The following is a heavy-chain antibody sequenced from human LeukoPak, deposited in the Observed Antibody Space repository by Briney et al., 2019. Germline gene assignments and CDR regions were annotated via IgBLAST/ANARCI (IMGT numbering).Heavy chain of an antibody. D-gene: IGHD4-17*01. J-gene: IGHJ3*02. CDR2: INHSGST. CDR1: GGSFSGYY. V-gene: IGHV4-34*01. CDR3: ARNPPLTVTQYRDAFDI. Sequence: PSETLSLTCAVYGGSFSGYYWSWIRQPPGKGLEWIGEINHSGSTNYNPSLKSRVTISVDTSKNQFSLKLSSVTAADTAVYYCARNPPLTVTQYRDAFDIWGQGTMVTVSS.